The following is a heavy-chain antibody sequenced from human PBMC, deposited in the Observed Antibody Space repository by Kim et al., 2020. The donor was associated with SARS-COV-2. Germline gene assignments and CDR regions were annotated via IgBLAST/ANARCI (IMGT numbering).Heavy chain of an antibody. CDR3: ARGPVYYYDSTQEFDY. Sequence: GGSLRLSCAASGFTVSSNYMSWVRQAPGKGLEWVSVIYSGGSTYYADSVKGRFTISRDNSKNTLYLQMNSLRAEDTAVYYCARGPVYYYDSTQEFDYWGQGTLVTVSS. D-gene: IGHD3-22*01. CDR2: IYSGGST. J-gene: IGHJ4*02. CDR1: GFTVSSNY. V-gene: IGHV3-53*01.